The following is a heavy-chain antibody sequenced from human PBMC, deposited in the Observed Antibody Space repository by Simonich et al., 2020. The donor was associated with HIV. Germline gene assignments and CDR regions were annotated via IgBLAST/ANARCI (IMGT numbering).Heavy chain of an antibody. CDR1: GYSFTSYW. D-gene: IGHD7-27*01. Sequence: EVQLVQSGVEVKKPGECLQFSCKGSGYSFTSYWIAWVCQMPGKGLGWMGIIYPGDSDTKYSPSFTGQVTNAADKYISTANLQWSSLKASDTAMYYCARSNGNWFDPWGRGTLVTVSS. CDR3: ARSNGNWFDP. V-gene: IGHV5-51*01. J-gene: IGHJ5*02. CDR2: IYPGDSDT.